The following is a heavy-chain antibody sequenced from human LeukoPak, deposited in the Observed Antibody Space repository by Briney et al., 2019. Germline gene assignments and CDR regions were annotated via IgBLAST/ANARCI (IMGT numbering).Heavy chain of an antibody. V-gene: IGHV3-20*04. D-gene: IGHD3-3*01. CDR1: GFTFDDYG. J-gene: IGHJ4*02. Sequence: PGGSLRLSCAASGFTFDDYGMSWVRQAPGKGLEWVSGINWNGGSTGYADSVKGRFTISRDNAKSSLYLQMNSLRAEDTALYYCARRRITIFGVVTYYFDYWGQGTLVTVSS. CDR3: ARRRITIFGVVTYYFDY. CDR2: INWNGGST.